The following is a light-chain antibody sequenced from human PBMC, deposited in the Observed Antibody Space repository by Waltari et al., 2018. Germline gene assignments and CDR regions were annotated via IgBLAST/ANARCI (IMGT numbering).Light chain of an antibody. CDR1: SSDVGGYNY. Sequence: QSALTQPASVSGSPGQSITISCTGTSSDVGGYNYVSWYQQHPGKAPKLMIYEVSNRLSGVSNRFSGSKAGNTASLTISGLQAEDEADYYCSSYTSSTPWVFGGGTKLTVL. V-gene: IGLV2-14*01. J-gene: IGLJ3*02. CDR2: EVS. CDR3: SSYTSSTPWV.